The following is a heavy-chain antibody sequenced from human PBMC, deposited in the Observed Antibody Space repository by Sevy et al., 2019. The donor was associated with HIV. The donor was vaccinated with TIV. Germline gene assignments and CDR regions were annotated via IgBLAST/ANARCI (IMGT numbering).Heavy chain of an antibody. Sequence: GGSLRLSCAASGFTFSTYGMHWVRQAPGKGLEWVALISYDGSNKYYAESVKGRFTISRDNSKKTLYLQMNSLRTEDTGVYFCARARFENDSSGYADAFDIWGQGTTVTVSS. V-gene: IGHV3-30*03. CDR3: ARARFENDSSGYADAFDI. D-gene: IGHD3-22*01. CDR2: ISYDGSNK. J-gene: IGHJ3*02. CDR1: GFTFSTYG.